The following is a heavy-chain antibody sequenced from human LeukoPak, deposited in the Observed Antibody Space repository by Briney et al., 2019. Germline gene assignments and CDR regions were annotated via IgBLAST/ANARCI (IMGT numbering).Heavy chain of an antibody. V-gene: IGHV3-30*19. J-gene: IGHJ5*02. Sequence: GRSLSLSCATSGFTLNTYGMHWVRHAPDKGLEWVAIIAHDGVSKYYTDSVKGRVTISRDNSRNTLYLQMDSLRPEDTAVYYCARDWGASGWYNWFDLWGQGTLVTVSS. D-gene: IGHD6-19*01. CDR3: ARDWGASGWYNWFDL. CDR2: IAHDGVSK. CDR1: GFTLNTYG.